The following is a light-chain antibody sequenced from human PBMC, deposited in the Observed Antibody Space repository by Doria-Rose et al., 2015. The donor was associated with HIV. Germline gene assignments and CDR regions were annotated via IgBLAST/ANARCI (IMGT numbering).Light chain of an antibody. CDR2: GAS. J-gene: IGKJ2*01. CDR1: QSISSTY. V-gene: IGKV3-20*01. CDR3: QHYGSSPGYT. Sequence: EIVMTQSPGTLSLSPGQRATLSCRASQSISSTYLAWYQQKPGQAPRLLIYGASNRATGIPDRFSGRGSGTDFTLTITRLEPEDFAVYYCQHYGSSPGYTFGQGTKLEIK.